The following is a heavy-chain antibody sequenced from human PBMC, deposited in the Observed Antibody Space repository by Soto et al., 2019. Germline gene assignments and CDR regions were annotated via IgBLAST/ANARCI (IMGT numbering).Heavy chain of an antibody. Sequence: ESGGGLVKPGGSLRLSCAASGFTFSSYSMNWVRQAPGKGLEWVSSISSSSSYIYYADSVKGRFTISRDNAKNSLYLQMNSLRAEDTAVYYCARGAGYCSGGSCYDVRGAYWGQGTLVTVSS. D-gene: IGHD2-15*01. V-gene: IGHV3-21*01. CDR1: GFTFSSYS. J-gene: IGHJ4*02. CDR2: ISSSSSYI. CDR3: ARGAGYCSGGSCYDVRGAY.